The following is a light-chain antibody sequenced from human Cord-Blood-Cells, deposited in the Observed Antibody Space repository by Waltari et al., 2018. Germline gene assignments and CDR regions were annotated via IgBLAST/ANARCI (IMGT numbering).Light chain of an antibody. J-gene: IGLJ1*01. Sequence: QSALTQPASVSGSPGQSSTISCTGTTSYVGGYNYVSWYQQHPAKAPKLRIYVVSNRLAGVFTRYSGSKSGNTASLTISGLQAEDEADYYCSSYTSSSTYVFGTGTKVTVL. CDR3: SSYTSSSTYV. V-gene: IGLV2-14*01. CDR2: VVS. CDR1: TSYVGGYNY.